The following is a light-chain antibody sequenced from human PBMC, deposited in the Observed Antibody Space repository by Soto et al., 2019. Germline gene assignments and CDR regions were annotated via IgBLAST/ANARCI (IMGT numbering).Light chain of an antibody. J-gene: IGLJ1*01. CDR2: SNN. CDR1: SSNIGSNT. Sequence: QPALTQPPAASGTPGQRVTISCSKSSSNIGSNTVNWYQQLPGTAPKLLIYSNNQRPSGVPDRFSGSKSGTSASLAISGLQSEDEADYYCAAWDDSLNGRVFGTGTKVTVL. CDR3: AAWDDSLNGRV. V-gene: IGLV1-44*01.